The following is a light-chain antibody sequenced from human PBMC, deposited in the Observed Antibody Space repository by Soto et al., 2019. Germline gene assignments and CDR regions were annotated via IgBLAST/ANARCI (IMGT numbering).Light chain of an antibody. CDR3: SLYSPTNPLV. J-gene: IGLJ1*01. CDR2: EVN. V-gene: IGLV2-14*03. Sequence: QSALTQPASVSGSPGQSVTISCTGASSDVGGSDHVSWYQQHPGKAPKLILYEVNNRPSGVSTRFSGSKSGNTASRIISGLQADDESEYFCSLYSPTNPLVFRSGTKLTVL. CDR1: SSDVGGSDH.